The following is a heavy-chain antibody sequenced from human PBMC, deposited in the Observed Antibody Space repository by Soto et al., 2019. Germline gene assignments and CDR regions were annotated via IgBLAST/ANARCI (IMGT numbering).Heavy chain of an antibody. CDR1: GYTFTSYW. Sequence: PGESLKISCKGSGYTFTSYWITWVRQMPGKGLEWMGRIDPSNSYTNFSPSFQGHVTISVDTSITTAYLQWSRLQASDTAMYYCARGGWPSMGLEYWGQGTMVTVSA. V-gene: IGHV5-10-1*01. D-gene: IGHD2-15*01. CDR2: IDPSNSYT. CDR3: ARGGWPSMGLEY. J-gene: IGHJ4*02.